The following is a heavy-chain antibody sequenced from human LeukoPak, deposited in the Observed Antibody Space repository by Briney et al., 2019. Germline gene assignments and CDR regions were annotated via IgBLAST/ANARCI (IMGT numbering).Heavy chain of an antibody. CDR3: ARDRYGRPIDH. CDR2: IYYSGST. CDR1: GGSISSYY. D-gene: IGHD5-18*01. V-gene: IGHV4-59*01. Sequence: PSETLSLTCTVSGGSISSYYWTWIRQPPGKGLEWIGYIYYSGSTNYNPSLKSRVTISIDTSKNQFSLKVSSVTAADTAVYYCARDRYGRPIDHWGQGSQVTVP. J-gene: IGHJ4*02.